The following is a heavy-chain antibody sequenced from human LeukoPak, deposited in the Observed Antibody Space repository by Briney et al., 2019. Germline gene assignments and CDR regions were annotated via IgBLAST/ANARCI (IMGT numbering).Heavy chain of an antibody. CDR2: ISYDGNNA. CDR3: ARGWDITILPTALDY. V-gene: IGHV3-30-3*01. D-gene: IGHD2-2*01. J-gene: IGHJ4*02. Sequence: GGSLRLSCAASGFTFTNYAMHWVRQAPGKGLDWVTIISYDGNNAAYADSVKGRFSISRDNSKNTLYLQMNSLRPEDTAVYYCARGWDITILPTALDYWGQGTLVTVSS. CDR1: GFTFTNYA.